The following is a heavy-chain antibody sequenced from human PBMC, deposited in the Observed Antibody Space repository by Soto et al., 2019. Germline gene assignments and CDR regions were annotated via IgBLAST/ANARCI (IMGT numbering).Heavy chain of an antibody. J-gene: IGHJ4*02. CDR1: GGSISSGDYY. CDR3: ASGLGAYRFDY. Sequence: QVQLQESGPGLVKPSQTLSLTCTVSGGSISSGDYYWRWIRQPPGEGLEWIGYIYYSGSTYYNPSLKSRVTISVDTSKIQFSLKLSSVTAADTAVYYCASGLGAYRFDYWGQGTLVTVSS. V-gene: IGHV4-30-4*01. D-gene: IGHD1-26*01. CDR2: IYYSGST.